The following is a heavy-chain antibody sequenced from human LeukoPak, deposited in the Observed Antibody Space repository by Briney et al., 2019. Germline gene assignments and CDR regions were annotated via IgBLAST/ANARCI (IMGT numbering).Heavy chain of an antibody. CDR1: ADSISSSNYY. Sequence: SETLSLTCTVSADSISSSNYYWGWIRQPPGKGLEWIGSIYYSGSTYYNPSLKSRVTISVDTSKNQFSLKLPSVTAADTALYYCARQAGYSYGRIDDWGQGTLVTVSS. D-gene: IGHD5-18*01. V-gene: IGHV4-39*01. CDR2: IYYSGST. CDR3: ARQAGYSYGRIDD. J-gene: IGHJ4*02.